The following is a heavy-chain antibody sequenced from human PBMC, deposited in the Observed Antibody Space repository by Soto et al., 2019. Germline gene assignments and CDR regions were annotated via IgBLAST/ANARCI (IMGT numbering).Heavy chain of an antibody. Sequence: QVQLVQSGAEVKKPGSSVKVSCKASGGTFSSYAISWARQAPGQGLEWMGGIIPIFGTADYAQKLQGRVTSTADESTSTAYMELSSLRSEATAVYYCATTEMGNYYSGMDVWGQGTKVTVSS. CDR2: IIPIFGTA. CDR3: ATTEMGNYYSGMDV. D-gene: IGHD7-27*01. CDR1: GGTFSSYA. J-gene: IGHJ6*02. V-gene: IGHV1-69*12.